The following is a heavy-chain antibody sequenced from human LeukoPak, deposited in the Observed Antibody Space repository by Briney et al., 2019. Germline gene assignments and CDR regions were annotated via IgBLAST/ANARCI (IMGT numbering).Heavy chain of an antibody. J-gene: IGHJ6*03. V-gene: IGHV3-30*02. CDR3: AKDRSYSYYYMDV. CDR2: IRYDGNNK. Sequence: GGSLRLSCAASGFTFSRHGIHWVRQAPGKGLEWVAFIRYDGNNKYYADSVKGRFTISRDNSKDTLYLQMNSLRAEDTAVYYCAKDRSYSYYYMDVWGKGTTVTVSS. CDR1: GFTFSRHG.